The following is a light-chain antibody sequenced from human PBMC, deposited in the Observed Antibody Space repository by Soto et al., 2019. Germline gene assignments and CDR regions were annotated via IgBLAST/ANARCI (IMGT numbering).Light chain of an antibody. V-gene: IGKV1-16*01. CDR3: QQYNSYSWT. CDR1: QDIRND. Sequence: DIQMTQSPSSLSASVGDRVTLTCRASQDIRNDLGWYQQKPGMAPRFLIYAASNLQSGVPSRFSGSGSGTDFTLTISSLQPEDFATYYCQQYNSYSWTFGQGTKVDIK. J-gene: IGKJ1*01. CDR2: AAS.